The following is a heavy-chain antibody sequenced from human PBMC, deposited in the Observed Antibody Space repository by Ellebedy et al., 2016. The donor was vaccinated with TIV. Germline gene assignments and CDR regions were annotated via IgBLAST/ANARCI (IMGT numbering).Heavy chain of an antibody. CDR1: GGSISSYY. V-gene: IGHV4-59*01. J-gene: IGHJ4*02. CDR3: ARGLSYDFWSGYYAH. CDR2: IYYSGST. Sequence: SETLSLXXTVSGGSISSYYWSWIRQPPGKGLEWIGYIYYSGSTNYNPSLKSRVTISVDTSKNQFSLKLSSVTAADTAVYYCARGLSYDFWSGYYAHWGQGTLVTVSS. D-gene: IGHD3-3*01.